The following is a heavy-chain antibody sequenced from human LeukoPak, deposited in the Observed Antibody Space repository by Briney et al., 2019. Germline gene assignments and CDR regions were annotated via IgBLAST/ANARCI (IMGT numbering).Heavy chain of an antibody. J-gene: IGHJ3*02. CDR2: FRSSGSII. CDR3: AREGVADAFDI. CDR1: GFIFDSYA. D-gene: IGHD2-15*01. V-gene: IGHV3-48*04. Sequence: PGGSLRLSCVASGFIFDSYAMNWVRQAPGKGLEWISYFRSSGSIIYYADSVKGRFTISRDNAKNSLYLQMNSLRAEDTAVYYCAREGVADAFDIWGQGTMVTVSS.